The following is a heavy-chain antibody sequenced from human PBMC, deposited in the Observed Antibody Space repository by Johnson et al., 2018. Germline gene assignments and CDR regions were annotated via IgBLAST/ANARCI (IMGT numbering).Heavy chain of an antibody. D-gene: IGHD1-26*01. CDR3: AKVESSGTFYGFFHP. CDR1: GFPFSTYT. CDR2: VSGRDGST. Sequence: VQSGGSLRLSCAGSGFPFSTYTMTWVRQAPGKGLEWVSAVSGRDGSTNYADSVKGRFITSRDNSKNTQYLQMDSLRAEDTAIDYCAKVESSGTFYGFFHPWGQGTLVTVSS. V-gene: IGHV3-23*01. J-gene: IGHJ1*01.